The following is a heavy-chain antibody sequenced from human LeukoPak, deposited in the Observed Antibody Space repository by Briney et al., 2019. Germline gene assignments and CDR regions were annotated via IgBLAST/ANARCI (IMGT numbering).Heavy chain of an antibody. J-gene: IGHJ4*02. CDR2: IYPGDSDT. CDR1: GYSFTSYW. Sequence: GQSLKISCKGSGYSFTSYWIDWVRQMPGKGLEGMGIIYPGDSDTRYSPSFQGQVTISADKSISTAYLQWSSLKASDTAMYYCAIPSGSYSEYYFDYWGQGTLVTVSS. V-gene: IGHV5-51*01. CDR3: AIPSGSYSEYYFDY. D-gene: IGHD1-26*01.